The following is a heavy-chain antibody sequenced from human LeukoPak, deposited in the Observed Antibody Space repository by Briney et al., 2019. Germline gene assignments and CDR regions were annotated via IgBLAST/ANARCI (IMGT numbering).Heavy chain of an antibody. CDR1: GYSISSGYY. CDR3: ARGRVKNYYGSGRAVNFDY. CDR2: IYHSGST. Sequence: SETLSLTCTVSGYSISSGYYWGWIRQPPGKGLEWIGSIYHSGSTYYNPSLKSRVTISVDTSKNQFSLKLSSVTAADTAVYYCARGRVKNYYGSGRAVNFDYWGQGTLVTVSS. V-gene: IGHV4-38-2*02. D-gene: IGHD3-10*01. J-gene: IGHJ4*02.